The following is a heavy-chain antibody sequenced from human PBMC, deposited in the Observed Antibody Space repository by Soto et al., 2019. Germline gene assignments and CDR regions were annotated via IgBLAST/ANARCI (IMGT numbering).Heavy chain of an antibody. CDR3: ARGGGSSSSLYDHYYYYYGMDV. D-gene: IGHD6-13*01. V-gene: IGHV1-8*01. Sequence: GASVKVSCKASGYTFTSYDINWVRQATGQGLEWMGWMNPNSGNTGYAQKFQGRVTMTRNTSISTAYMELSSLRSEDTAVYYCARGGGSSSSLYDHYYYYYGMDVWGQGTTVTVSS. J-gene: IGHJ6*02. CDR1: GYTFTSYD. CDR2: MNPNSGNT.